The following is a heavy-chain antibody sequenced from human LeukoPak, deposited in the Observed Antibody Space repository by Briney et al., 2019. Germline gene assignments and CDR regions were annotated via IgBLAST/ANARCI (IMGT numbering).Heavy chain of an antibody. CDR1: GGSISSYY. J-gene: IGHJ5*02. V-gene: IGHV4-59*12. D-gene: IGHD3-22*01. CDR2: IYHSGST. CDR3: ARGSVGYYDSSGYYH. Sequence: KPSETLSLTCTVSGGSISSYYWSWIRQPPGKGLEWIGEIYHSGSTNYNPSLKSRVTISVDKSKNQFSLKLSSVTAADTAVYYCARGSVGYYDSSGYYHWGQGTLDTVSS.